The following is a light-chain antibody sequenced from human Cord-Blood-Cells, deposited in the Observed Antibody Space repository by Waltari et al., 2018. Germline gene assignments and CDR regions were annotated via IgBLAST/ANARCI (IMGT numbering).Light chain of an antibody. J-gene: IGLJ3*02. CDR2: GNS. CDR3: QSYDSSLSGWV. Sequence: QSVLTQPPSVSGAPGQRVTISCTGSSSNIGAGYDVHWYQQLPRTGPKHLIYGNSNRPSGVPDRFSGSKSGTSASLAITGLQAEDEADYYCQSYDSSLSGWVFGGGTKLTVL. CDR1: SSNIGAGYD. V-gene: IGLV1-40*01.